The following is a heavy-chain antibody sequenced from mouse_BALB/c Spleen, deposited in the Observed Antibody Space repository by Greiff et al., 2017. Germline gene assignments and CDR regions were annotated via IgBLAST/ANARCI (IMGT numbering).Heavy chain of an antibody. CDR1: GFTFSSFG. J-gene: IGHJ4*01. CDR2: ISSGSSTI. Sequence: EVKLMESGGGLVQPGGSRKLSCAASGFTFSSFGMHWVRQAPEKGLEWVAYISSGSSTIYYADTVKGRFTISRDNPKNTLFLQMTSLRSEDTAMYYCARSDDYDGDAMDYWGQGTSVTVSS. CDR3: ARSDDYDGDAMDY. V-gene: IGHV5-17*02. D-gene: IGHD2-4*01.